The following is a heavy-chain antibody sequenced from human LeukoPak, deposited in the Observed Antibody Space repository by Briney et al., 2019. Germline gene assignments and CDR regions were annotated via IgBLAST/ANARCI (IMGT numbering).Heavy chain of an antibody. Sequence: GGSLRLSCAASGFTFTSYSMHWVRQAPGKGLEYISAISNNGDNTYYADSVRGRFTISRDNSKNTLFLQMDSLRAEDTAVYFCARVATSNICLYFHYVEVWGKGPTVIVPS. V-gene: IGHV3-64*02. CDR3: ARVATSNICLYFHYVEV. J-gene: IGHJ6*03. CDR1: GFTFTSYS. CDR2: ISNNGDNT. D-gene: IGHD2-2*01.